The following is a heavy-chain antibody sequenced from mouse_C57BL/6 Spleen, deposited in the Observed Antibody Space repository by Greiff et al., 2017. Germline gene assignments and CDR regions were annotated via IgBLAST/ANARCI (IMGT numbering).Heavy chain of an antibody. J-gene: IGHJ2*02. CDR2: IDPSDSET. D-gene: IGHD2-1*01. CDR3: ARDGNYYFDY. Sequence: QVQLKQPGAELVRPGSSVKLSCKASGYTFTSYWIGNIDPSDSETHYNQKFKDKATLTVAKSYSTAYMQPSSLTSEDSAVYYCARDGNYYFDYWGQGTSLTVSS. CDR1: GYTFTSYW. V-gene: IGHV1-52*01.